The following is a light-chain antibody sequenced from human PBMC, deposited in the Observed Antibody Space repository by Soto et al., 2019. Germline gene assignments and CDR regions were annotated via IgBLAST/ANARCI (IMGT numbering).Light chain of an antibody. CDR2: EVA. J-gene: IGLJ2*01. Sequence: QSALTQPASVSGSPGQSITISCTGTNSDVGAYPYVSWYQQHPGNAPKLLIYEVANRPSGVSDRFSGSKSGNTASLTISALQAEDEAFYYCSSYATSGTNVIFGGGTKLTVL. CDR3: SSYATSGTNVI. V-gene: IGLV2-14*03. CDR1: NSDVGAYPY.